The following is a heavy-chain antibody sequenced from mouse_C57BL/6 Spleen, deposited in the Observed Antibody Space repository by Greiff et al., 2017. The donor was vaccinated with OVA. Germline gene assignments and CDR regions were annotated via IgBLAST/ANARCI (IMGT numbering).Heavy chain of an antibody. CDR2: IYPGSGNT. CDR3: ARGEYYGSVFDY. CDR1: GYTFTDYY. D-gene: IGHD1-1*01. Sequence: QVQLQQSGAELVRPGASVKLSCKASGYTFTDYYINWVKQRPGQGLEWIARIYPGSGNTYYNEKFKGKATMTAEKSSSTAYMQLSSLTSEASAVYLCARGEYYGSVFDYWGQGTTLTVSS. J-gene: IGHJ2*01. V-gene: IGHV1-76*01.